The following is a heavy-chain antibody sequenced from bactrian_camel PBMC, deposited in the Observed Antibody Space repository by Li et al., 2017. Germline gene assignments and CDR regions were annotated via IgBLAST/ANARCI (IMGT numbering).Heavy chain of an antibody. Sequence: QVQLVESGGGSVQAGGSLTLSCVASGFAYDSYAMGWFRQAPGKGLEWVSAINSGGGSTYYADSVEGRFTISRDNAKDTLYLQMNSLKIEDTAVYYCALGSSRQATMTARGKGTQVTVS. V-gene: IGHV3S1*01. CDR1: GFAYDSYA. CDR2: INSGGGST. J-gene: IGHJ4*01. D-gene: IGHD3*01.